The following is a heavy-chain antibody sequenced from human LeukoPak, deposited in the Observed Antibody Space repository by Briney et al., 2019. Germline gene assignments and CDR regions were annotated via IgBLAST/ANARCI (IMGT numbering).Heavy chain of an antibody. D-gene: IGHD2-8*01. CDR3: ARPLAPVMLNAFDI. CDR2: INPSGGST. CDR1: GYTFTSYY. J-gene: IGHJ3*02. Sequence: GASVKVSCKASGYTFTSYYIHWVRQAPGQGLEWMGIINPSGGSTDYAQKFQGRVTVTRDTSTGTVYMELSSLRSEDTAIYYCARPLAPVMLNAFDIWGQGTMVTVSS. V-gene: IGHV1-46*01.